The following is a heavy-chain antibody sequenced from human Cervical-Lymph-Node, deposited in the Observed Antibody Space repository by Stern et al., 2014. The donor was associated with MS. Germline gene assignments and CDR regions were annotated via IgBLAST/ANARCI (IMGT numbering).Heavy chain of an antibody. CDR1: GYTFTNYY. D-gene: IGHD3-9*01. CDR3: ARLRGYNVLTGYLDY. V-gene: IGHV1-46*01. J-gene: IGHJ4*02. Sequence: VQLVQSGAEVKKPGASVKISCKASGYTFTNYYMHWVRQAPGQGLEWMGRINPSGDSTSYAQKFEGRGTMTRDTSTSTVNMELSSLTSGDTAVYYCARLRGYNVLTGYLDYWGQGTLVTVSS. CDR2: INPSGDST.